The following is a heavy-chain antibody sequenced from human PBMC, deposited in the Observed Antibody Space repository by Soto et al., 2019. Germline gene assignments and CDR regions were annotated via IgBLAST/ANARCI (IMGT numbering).Heavy chain of an antibody. V-gene: IGHV1-69*01. Sequence: QVQLVQSGAEVKKPGSSVKVSCKASGGTFSSYAISWVRQAPGQGLEWMGGIIPIFGTANYAQKFQGRVTITADETTSTAYMALSSLRSEDTAVYYCARHQTQAPYYYYYGMDVWGQGTTVTVCS. CDR2: IIPIFGTA. D-gene: IGHD6-6*01. CDR1: GGTFSSYA. CDR3: ARHQTQAPYYYYYGMDV. J-gene: IGHJ6*02.